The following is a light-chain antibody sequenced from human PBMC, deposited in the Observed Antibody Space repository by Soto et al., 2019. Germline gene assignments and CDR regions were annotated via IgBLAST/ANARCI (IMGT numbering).Light chain of an antibody. CDR3: ATWDDRLSGRGV. CDR2: RNN. Sequence: QSVLTQPPSAAWTPRQRVTISFFGNISKNGSNHVYWYQQLPGMAPTLLIYRNNQRPSGVPDRFSGSKSGTSASLAISGLRSEDEAEYYCATWDDRLSGRGVFGTGTKVTVL. V-gene: IGLV1-47*01. CDR1: ISKNGSNH. J-gene: IGLJ1*01.